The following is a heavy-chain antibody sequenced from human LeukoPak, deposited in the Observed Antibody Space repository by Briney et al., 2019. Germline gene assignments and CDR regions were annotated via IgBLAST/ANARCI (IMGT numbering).Heavy chain of an antibody. CDR2: INESGDRT. J-gene: IGHJ6*03. CDR1: GFTFRDYG. V-gene: IGHV3-23*01. CDR3: AKGTMVRGGYYYYMDV. Sequence: PGGTLRLSCAVSGFTFRDYGMSWVRQAPGKGLDWVSGINESGDRTYYADSVKGGFTISRDNSKNTLYLHMNSLRAEDTAVYYCAKGTMVRGGYYYYMDVWGKGTTVTISS. D-gene: IGHD3-10*01.